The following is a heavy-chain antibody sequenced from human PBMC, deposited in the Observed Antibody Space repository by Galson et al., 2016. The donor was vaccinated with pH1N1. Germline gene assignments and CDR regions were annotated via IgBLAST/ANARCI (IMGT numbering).Heavy chain of an antibody. D-gene: IGHD6-6*01. CDR3: ARQSIAARPVFFDF. J-gene: IGHJ4*01. CDR2: ISAYNGDT. V-gene: IGHV1-18*01. CDR1: GFTFSNYG. Sequence: SVKVSCKASGFTFSNYGFSWVHQAPGQGLEWMAWISAYNGDTKYAHKVQDRLTVTTDSSTDTAYMELRSLRSDDTALYFCARQSIAARPVFFDFWGRGTQVTVSS.